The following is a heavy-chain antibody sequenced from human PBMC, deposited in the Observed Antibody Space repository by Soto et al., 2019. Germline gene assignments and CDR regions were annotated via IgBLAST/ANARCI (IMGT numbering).Heavy chain of an antibody. J-gene: IGHJ4*02. CDR3: AKDYAGYCSSTSCYMAY. D-gene: IGHD2-2*02. V-gene: IGHV3-30*18. CDR2: ISYDGSNK. Sequence: PVGSLRLSCAASGFTFSSYGMHWVRQAPGKGLEWVAVISYDGSNKYYADSVKGRFTIPRDNSKNTLYLQMNSLRAEDTAVYYCAKDYAGYCSSTSCYMAYWGQGTLVTVSS. CDR1: GFTFSSYG.